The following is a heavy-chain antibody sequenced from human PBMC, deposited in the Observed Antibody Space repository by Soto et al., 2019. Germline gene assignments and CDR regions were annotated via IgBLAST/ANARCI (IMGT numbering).Heavy chain of an antibody. CDR2: ISGSGSSA. CDR3: AKSSSSSEYFQH. D-gene: IGHD6-13*01. J-gene: IGHJ1*01. V-gene: IGHV3-23*01. Sequence: GGSLRLSCAASGFTFSSYAMSWVRQAPGKGLEWVSAISGSGSSAYYADSVTGRFTISRDNSKNTLYLQMNSLRAEDTAVYYCAKSSSSSEYFQHWGQGTLVTVSS. CDR1: GFTFSSYA.